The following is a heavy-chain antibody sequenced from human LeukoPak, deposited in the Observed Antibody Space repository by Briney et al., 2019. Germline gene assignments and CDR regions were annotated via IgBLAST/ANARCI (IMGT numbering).Heavy chain of an antibody. CDR3: AREAAAGGFDY. V-gene: IGHV3-48*01. Sequence: GGSLRLSCAASGFTFSSYSMNWVRQAPGKGLEWVSYISSSSSTIYYADSVKGRFTISRDNAKNSLYLQMNSLRAEDTAVYYCAREAAAGGFDYWGQGTLVTVSS. CDR2: ISSSSSTI. D-gene: IGHD6-13*01. J-gene: IGHJ4*02. CDR1: GFTFSSYS.